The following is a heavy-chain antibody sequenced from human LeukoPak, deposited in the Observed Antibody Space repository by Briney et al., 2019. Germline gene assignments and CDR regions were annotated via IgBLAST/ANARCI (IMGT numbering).Heavy chain of an antibody. CDR3: TRNTVTVHFDY. D-gene: IGHD4-17*01. V-gene: IGHV3-49*03. CDR1: GFTFEDYA. CDR2: IRSKAFGGTP. Sequence: AGGSLRLSCSASGFTFEDYAVSWFRQAPGKGLEWVGFIRSKAFGGTPEYAASVRGRFTISRDDSKSIAYLQMNSLKTEDTAVYYCTRNTVTVHFDYWSQGTLVTVSS. J-gene: IGHJ4*02.